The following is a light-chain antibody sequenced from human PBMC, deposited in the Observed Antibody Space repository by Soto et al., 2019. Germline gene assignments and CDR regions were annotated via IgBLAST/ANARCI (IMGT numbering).Light chain of an antibody. V-gene: IGKV1-5*03. CDR1: HSISLW. CDR2: KAS. J-gene: IGKJ1*01. Sequence: DIQMIQFPSTLSGSVGDRVTITCRASHSISLWVAWYKQKSWKAPNLLIDKASILESGVPSRFIGRGSGTELTLTITSLKPDDFAIYYCRQLNSYSRKCGPGTKVDIK. CDR3: RQLNSYSRK.